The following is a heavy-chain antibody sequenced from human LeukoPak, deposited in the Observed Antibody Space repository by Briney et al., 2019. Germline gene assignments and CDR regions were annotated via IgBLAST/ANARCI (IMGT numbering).Heavy chain of an antibody. CDR2: IDHAGTT. CDR1: GGSIITNDYW. Sequence: SETLSLTCVVSGGSIITNDYWWGWIRQPPGKGLEWIGTIDHAGTTFYNVSLKSRVTISVDTPNNQFSLRLNSVGAADTAVYYCARARGYSYGYPDYWGQRTLVTVSS. V-gene: IGHV4-39*01. J-gene: IGHJ4*02. D-gene: IGHD5-18*01. CDR3: ARARGYSYGYPDY.